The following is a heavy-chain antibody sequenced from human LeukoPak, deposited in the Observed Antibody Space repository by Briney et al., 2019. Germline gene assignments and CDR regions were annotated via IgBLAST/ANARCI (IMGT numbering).Heavy chain of an antibody. Sequence: PGGSLRLSCAASGFTFSSYGMTWVRQAPGKGLEWVSAISGSGGSTYYADSVKGRFTISRDDAKNSLYLQMNNLRVEDTAVYYCARDGGGGYDMDVWGQGTTVTVSS. CDR3: ARDGGGGYDMDV. V-gene: IGHV3-23*01. CDR2: ISGSGGST. J-gene: IGHJ6*02. D-gene: IGHD2-15*01. CDR1: GFTFSSYG.